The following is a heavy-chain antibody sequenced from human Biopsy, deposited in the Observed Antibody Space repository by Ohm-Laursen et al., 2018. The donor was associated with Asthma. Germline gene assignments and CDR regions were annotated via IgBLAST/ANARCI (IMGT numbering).Heavy chain of an antibody. CDR2: ISYDGSTK. J-gene: IGHJ6*02. Sequence: SLRLSCAASGFSFSSYAIHWVRQAPGKGLEWVAVISYDGSTKYSADSVKGRFIVSRDISKNILSLQMNSLRPEDTAVYYCARDEGIVGATPDDAPYYYYYGMDVWGQGTTVTVSS. D-gene: IGHD1-26*01. CDR3: ARDEGIVGATPDDAPYYYYYGMDV. CDR1: GFSFSSYA. V-gene: IGHV3-30*03.